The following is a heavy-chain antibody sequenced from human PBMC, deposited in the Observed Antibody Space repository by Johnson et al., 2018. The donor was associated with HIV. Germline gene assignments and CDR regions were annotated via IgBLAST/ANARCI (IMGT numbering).Heavy chain of an antibody. CDR1: GFTVSSNY. Sequence: VQLVESGGGLIQPGGSLRLSCVASGFTVSSNYMSWVRRAPGKGLEWVTVIYIGGSTYYADSVRGRFTISSDNSKNTLYLQMRSLRVEDTDIYYCSSDGELQQLPLCDGLDVWSQVTIVTVSA. J-gene: IGHJ3*01. CDR3: SSDGELQQLPLCDGLDV. V-gene: IGHV3-53*01. D-gene: IGHD6-13*01. CDR2: IYIGGST.